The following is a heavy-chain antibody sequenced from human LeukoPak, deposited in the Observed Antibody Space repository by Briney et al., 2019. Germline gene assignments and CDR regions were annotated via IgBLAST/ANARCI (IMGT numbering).Heavy chain of an antibody. J-gene: IGHJ3*02. CDR2: IRSKANSYAT. CDR1: GFTFSGSA. D-gene: IGHD2-15*01. V-gene: IGHV3-73*01. Sequence: GGSLKLSCAASGFTFSGSAMHWVRQASGKGLEWVGRIRSKANSYATAYAASVKGRFTISRDDSKNTAYLQMNSLRAEDTALYYCAREAGGYCSGGSCSRREAFDIWGQGTMVTVSS. CDR3: AREAGGYCSGGSCSRREAFDI.